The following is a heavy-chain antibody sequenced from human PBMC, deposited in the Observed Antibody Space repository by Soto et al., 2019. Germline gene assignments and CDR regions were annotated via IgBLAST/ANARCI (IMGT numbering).Heavy chain of an antibody. V-gene: IGHV3-30-3*01. J-gene: IGHJ4*02. CDR3: ASRYSGYDGLDY. CDR2: ISYDGSNK. Sequence: QVQLVESGGGVVQPGRSLRLSCAASGFTFSSYAMHWVRQAPGKGLEWVAVISYDGSNKYYADSVKGRFTISRDNSKNTLYLQMNSLRAEDTAVYYCASRYSGYDGLDYWGQGTLVTVSS. CDR1: GFTFSSYA. D-gene: IGHD5-12*01.